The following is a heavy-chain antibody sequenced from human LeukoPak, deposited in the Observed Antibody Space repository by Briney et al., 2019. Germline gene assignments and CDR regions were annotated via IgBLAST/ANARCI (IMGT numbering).Heavy chain of an antibody. CDR3: AKFSSGTVTYGMDV. V-gene: IGHV3-21*01. D-gene: IGHD4-17*01. Sequence: GGSLRLSCAASGFTFSSYSMNWVRQAPGKGLEWVSSISSSSSYIYYADSVKGRFTISRDNAKNSLYLQMNSLRAEDTAVYYCAKFSSGTVTYGMDVWGQGTTVTVSS. CDR2: ISSSSSYI. J-gene: IGHJ6*02. CDR1: GFTFSSYS.